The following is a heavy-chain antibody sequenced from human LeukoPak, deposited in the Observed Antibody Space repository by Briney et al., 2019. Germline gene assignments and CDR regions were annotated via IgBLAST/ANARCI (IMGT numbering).Heavy chain of an antibody. V-gene: IGHV1-18*01. D-gene: IGHD2-2*01. CDR3: ARDGVVPAAIDYYYGMDV. Sequence: ASVKVSCKASGYTFTSYGISWVRQAPGQGLGWMGWISAYNGNTNYAQKLQGRVTMTTDTSTSTAYMELRSLRSDDTAVYYCARDGVVPAAIDYYYGMDVWGQGTTVTVSS. J-gene: IGHJ6*02. CDR2: ISAYNGNT. CDR1: GYTFTSYG.